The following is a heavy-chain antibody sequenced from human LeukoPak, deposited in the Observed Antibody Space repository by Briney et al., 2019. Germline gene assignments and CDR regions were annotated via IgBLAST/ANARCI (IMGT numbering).Heavy chain of an antibody. CDR1: GYTFSSSD. CDR3: ARDFTMIVVVPRAFDI. CDR2: MNPNSGNT. J-gene: IGHJ3*02. Sequence: ASVKVSCKASGYTFSSSDINWVRQATGQGLEWMGWMNPNSGNTYYAQRFQGRVTMTRDTSISTAYMEVSSLRSEDTAVYYCARDFTMIVVVPRAFDIWGQGTMVTVSS. V-gene: IGHV1-8*01. D-gene: IGHD3-22*01.